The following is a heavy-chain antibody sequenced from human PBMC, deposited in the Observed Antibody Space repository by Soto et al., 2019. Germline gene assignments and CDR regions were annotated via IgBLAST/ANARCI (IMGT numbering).Heavy chain of an antibody. V-gene: IGHV3-33*01. CDR1: GFTFRNHG. Sequence: QVQLVESGGGVVQPGRSLRLSCEGSGFTFRNHGMHWIRQSPGKGLEWLAVIWYDGSEKYYADSVKGRFTISRDNSKKPLYLQMNSLKVEDTAIYYCARWSNNKVVDPWGQGTVVTVS. CDR2: IWYDGSEK. J-gene: IGHJ5*02. D-gene: IGHD1-1*01. CDR3: ARWSNNKVVDP.